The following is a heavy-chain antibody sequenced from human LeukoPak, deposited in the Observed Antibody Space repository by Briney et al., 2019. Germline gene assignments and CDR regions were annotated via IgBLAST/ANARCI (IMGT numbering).Heavy chain of an antibody. V-gene: IGHV4-34*01. CDR3: ASNIVVVPAARDIFDY. CDR2: INHSGST. J-gene: IGHJ4*02. Sequence: SETLSLTCAVYGGSFSGYYWSWIRQPPGKGLDWIGEINHSGSTNYNPSLKSRVTISVDTSKTQFPLKLSSVTAADTAVYYCASNIVVVPAARDIFDYWGQGTLVTVSS. CDR1: GGSFSGYY. D-gene: IGHD2-2*01.